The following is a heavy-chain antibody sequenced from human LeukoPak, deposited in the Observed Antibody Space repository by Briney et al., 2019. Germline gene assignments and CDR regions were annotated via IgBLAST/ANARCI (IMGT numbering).Heavy chain of an antibody. Sequence: PSETLSLTCTVSGGSISSSPYYWGWIRQPPGKGLEWIGSIYYSGTIHYNPSLESRVTISVDTSKNQFSLKLASVTAADTAIYYCAKGAGGFSYYNWFDPWGQGTLVTVSS. D-gene: IGHD5-18*01. V-gene: IGHV4-39*07. CDR1: GGSISSSPYY. CDR2: IYYSGTI. CDR3: AKGAGGFSYYNWFDP. J-gene: IGHJ5*02.